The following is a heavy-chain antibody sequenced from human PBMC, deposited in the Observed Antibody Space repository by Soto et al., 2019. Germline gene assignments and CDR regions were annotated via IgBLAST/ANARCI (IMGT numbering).Heavy chain of an antibody. CDR1: GLTFSSYA. D-gene: IGHD6-19*01. Sequence: GGSLRLSCAASGLTFSSYAMSWVRQAPGKGLEWVSAISGSGGSTYYADSVKGRFTISRDNSKNTLYLQMNSLRAEDTAVYYCAKVQQQWLVYFDYWGQGTLVTVSS. V-gene: IGHV3-23*01. CDR3: AKVQQQWLVYFDY. J-gene: IGHJ4*02. CDR2: ISGSGGST.